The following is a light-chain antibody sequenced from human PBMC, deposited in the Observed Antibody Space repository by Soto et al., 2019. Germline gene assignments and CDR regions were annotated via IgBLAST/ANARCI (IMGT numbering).Light chain of an antibody. Sequence: DIQMTQSPSTLSASVGDRVTITCRASQSISSWLAWYQQKPGKAPKLLIYKASSLESGVPSRFSGSGSGTEFTLTISSLQTDDFATYYCPQYNSYSYTFGQGTKLEIK. CDR2: KAS. CDR3: PQYNSYSYT. CDR1: QSISSW. J-gene: IGKJ2*01. V-gene: IGKV1-5*03.